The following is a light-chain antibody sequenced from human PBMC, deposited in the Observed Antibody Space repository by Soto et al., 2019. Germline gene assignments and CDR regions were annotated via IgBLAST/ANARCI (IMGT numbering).Light chain of an antibody. V-gene: IGKV3-20*01. J-gene: IGKJ1*01. CDR3: QQYGSSPWT. Sequence: EVVLTQSPVTLSLSQGERATLSCRASQSFRGLLAWYQQNPGQAPRLLIYASYNRATGIPPRFSGSGSGTDFTLTISRLEPEDFAVYYCQQYGSSPWTFGQGTKVDIK. CDR2: ASY. CDR1: QSFRGL.